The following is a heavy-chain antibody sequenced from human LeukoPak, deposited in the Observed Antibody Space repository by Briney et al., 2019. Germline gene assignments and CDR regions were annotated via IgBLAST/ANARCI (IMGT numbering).Heavy chain of an antibody. CDR3: AKGYSSAWYDFDS. D-gene: IGHD3-22*01. J-gene: IGHJ4*02. V-gene: IGHV3-23*01. CDR2: LSSGGGGT. CDR1: GFSSSRFP. Sequence: GGSLRLSCPVSGFSSSRFPIICVRQAPGKGLEWVSTLSSGGGGTYYADSVRGRFTISRDDSKNTLYLEMFSLTAEDTARYYCAKGYSSAWYDFDSWGQGTLVTVSS.